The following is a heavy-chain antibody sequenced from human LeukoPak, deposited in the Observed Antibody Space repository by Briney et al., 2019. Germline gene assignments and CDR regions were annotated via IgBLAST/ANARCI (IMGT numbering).Heavy chain of an antibody. CDR2: ISASGSST. CDR1: GFTFSSYA. Sequence: GGSLRLSCEVSGFTFSSYAMSWVRQAPGKGLEWVSTISASGSSTYYADSVKGRFTLSRDNSKNTLYLQMNSLRAEDTAVYYCAKSHYYGSGSYDYWGQGTLVTVSS. CDR3: AKSHYYGSGSYDY. D-gene: IGHD3-10*01. V-gene: IGHV3-23*01. J-gene: IGHJ4*02.